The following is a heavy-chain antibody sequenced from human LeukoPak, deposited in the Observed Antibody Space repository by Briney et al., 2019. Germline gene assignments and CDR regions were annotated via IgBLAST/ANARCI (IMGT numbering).Heavy chain of an antibody. J-gene: IGHJ6*02. CDR2: IYYSGST. CDR1: GGSISSYY. Sequence: PSETLSLTCTVSGGSISSYYWSWIRQPPGKGLEWIGYIYYSGSTNYNPSLKSRVTISGDTSKNQFSLKLSSVTAADTAVYYCARTVAAKSYYYYYGMDVWGQGTTVTVSS. CDR3: ARTVAAKSYYYYYGMDV. D-gene: IGHD2-15*01. V-gene: IGHV4-59*01.